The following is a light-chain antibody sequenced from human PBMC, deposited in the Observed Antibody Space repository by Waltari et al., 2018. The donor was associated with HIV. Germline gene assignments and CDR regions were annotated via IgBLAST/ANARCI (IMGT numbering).Light chain of an antibody. Sequence: QSALTQPASVSGSPGQSITISCTGTSSNVGSDDLVSWYQQHPGEAPKLIIYEVTKRPSGVSNRFSGSKSGNTDSLTISGLQAEDEADYYCCSCPRSGIRYVFGTGTKVTVL. V-gene: IGLV2-23*02. J-gene: IGLJ1*01. CDR1: SSNVGSDDL. CDR3: CSCPRSGIRYV. CDR2: EVT.